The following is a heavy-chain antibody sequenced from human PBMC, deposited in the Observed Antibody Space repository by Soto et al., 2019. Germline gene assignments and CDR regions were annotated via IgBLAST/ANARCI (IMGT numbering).Heavy chain of an antibody. D-gene: IGHD6-19*01. V-gene: IGHV4-59*01. J-gene: IGHJ5*02. CDR1: GGSISSYY. CDR2: IYYSGST. CDR3: AREGSSGWWKPLWFDP. Sequence: QVQLQESGPGLVKPSETLSLTCTVSGGSISSYYWSWIRQPPGKGLEWIGYIYYSGSTNYNPSLKSRVTISVDTSKNQFSLKLSSVTAADTAVYYCAREGSSGWWKPLWFDPWGQGTLVTVSS.